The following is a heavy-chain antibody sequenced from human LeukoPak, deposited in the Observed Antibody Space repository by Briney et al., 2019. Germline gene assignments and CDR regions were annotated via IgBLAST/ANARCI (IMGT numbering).Heavy chain of an antibody. CDR2: ISNSDNDV. J-gene: IGHJ4*02. CDR3: ARGHHGLEY. D-gene: IGHD1-14*01. Sequence: GSLRLSCAASGLTFSDYYMSWIRQAPGKGLEWVSYISNSDNDVYYAYSVKGRFTISRDNAKNSLYLQMNSLRADDTAVYYCARGHHGLEYWGQGTLVTVSS. V-gene: IGHV3-11*01. CDR1: GLTFSDYY.